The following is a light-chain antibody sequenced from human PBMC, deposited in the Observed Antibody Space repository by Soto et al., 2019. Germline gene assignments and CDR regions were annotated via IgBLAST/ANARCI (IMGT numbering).Light chain of an antibody. J-gene: IGKJ1*01. CDR2: GAS. CDR3: QPYNNWPRS. CDR1: QGIGDT. V-gene: IGKV3-15*01. Sequence: VMRQSLATLSVPPGEGVTLSCRASQGIGDTLAWYQHKPGQTPRLLIYGASTRATGIPARFSGSGSGTEFTRTINSLLSEDFTLYYFQPYNNWPRSLGQGTKVDI.